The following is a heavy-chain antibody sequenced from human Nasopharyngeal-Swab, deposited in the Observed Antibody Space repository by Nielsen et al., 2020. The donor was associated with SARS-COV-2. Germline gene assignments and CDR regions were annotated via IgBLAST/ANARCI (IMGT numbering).Heavy chain of an antibody. CDR3: ARGVRRDISGWHFDY. Sequence: GESLKISCEASGFTFSSFNMNWVRQAPGKGLEWISYINSGSSTILYRDSVRGRFIISRDDAKSSMYPQMSNLRDEDTALYYCARGVRRDISGWHFDYWGQGTLVTVSS. CDR1: GFTFSSFN. J-gene: IGHJ4*02. CDR2: INSGSSTI. V-gene: IGHV3-48*02. D-gene: IGHD6-19*01.